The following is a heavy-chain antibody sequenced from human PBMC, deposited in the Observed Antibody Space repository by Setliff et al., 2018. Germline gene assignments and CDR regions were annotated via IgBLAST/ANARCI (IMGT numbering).Heavy chain of an antibody. CDR3: ARAHLPYYGLDY. V-gene: IGHV4-61*08. Sequence: SETLSLTCTVSGGSISSGGYYWSWIRQHPGKGLEWIGYIYYSGSTYYNPSLKSRVSISVDTSKNQFSLKLSSVTAADTAVYYCARAHLPYYGLDYWGQGTLVTVSS. CDR2: IYYSGST. D-gene: IGHD3-3*01. CDR1: GGSISSGGYY. J-gene: IGHJ4*02.